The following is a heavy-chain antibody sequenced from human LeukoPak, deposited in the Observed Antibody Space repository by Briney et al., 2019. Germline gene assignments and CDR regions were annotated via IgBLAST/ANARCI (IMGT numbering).Heavy chain of an antibody. Sequence: PGGSLRLSCAAPGFTFSSYGMHWVRQAPGKGLGWVGNINQDGSEKYYVDSVKGRFTISRDNAENSLYLQMNSLRAEDTAMYYCARDQDWSVQSDYWGQGTQVTVSS. V-gene: IGHV3-7*01. CDR1: GFTFSSYG. D-gene: IGHD2-15*01. CDR2: INQDGSEK. J-gene: IGHJ4*02. CDR3: ARDQDWSVQSDY.